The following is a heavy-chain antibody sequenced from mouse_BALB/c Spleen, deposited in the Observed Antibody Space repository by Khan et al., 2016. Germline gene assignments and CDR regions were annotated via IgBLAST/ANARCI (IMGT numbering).Heavy chain of an antibody. CDR2: ISFDGSN. D-gene: IGHD2-4*01. V-gene: IGHV3-6*02. CDR3: ATTIYVNYAWFAY. J-gene: IGHJ3*01. Sequence: EVQLQESGPGLVKPSQSLSLTCSVTGYSITSGYYWNWIRQFPGNKLEWMGHISFDGSNNSNPSLKNRISITRDTSKNQFFLRLNSVPTEDTATIFCATTIYVNYAWFAYWGQGTLFTVSA. CDR1: GYSITSGYY.